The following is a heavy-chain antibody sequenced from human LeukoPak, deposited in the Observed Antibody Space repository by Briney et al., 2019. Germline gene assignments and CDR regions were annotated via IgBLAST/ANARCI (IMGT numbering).Heavy chain of an antibody. J-gene: IGHJ3*02. Sequence: SETLSLTCTVSGGSISSYYWSWIRQPPGKGLEWIGYIYYSGSTNYNPSLESRVTISVDTSKNQFSLKPSSVTAADTAVYYCARAGGYSSSWSGWAFDIWGQGTMVTVSS. D-gene: IGHD6-13*01. CDR3: ARAGGYSSSWSGWAFDI. V-gene: IGHV4-59*01. CDR2: IYYSGST. CDR1: GGSISSYY.